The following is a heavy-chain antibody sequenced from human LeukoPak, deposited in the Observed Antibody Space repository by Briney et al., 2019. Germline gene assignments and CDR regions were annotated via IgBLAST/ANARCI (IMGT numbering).Heavy chain of an antibody. Sequence: SETLSLTCTVSDDSMSSYFWTWFRQFPGKGLEWVGYIYQTTTTYNPSLKGRVTISADMSQNQLSLKVTSVTAADTAVYYCARNFPGRTEDVWGKGTTVIVSS. D-gene: IGHD1-14*01. CDR2: IYQTTT. CDR3: ARNFPGRTEDV. CDR1: DDSMSSYF. J-gene: IGHJ6*04. V-gene: IGHV4-59*01.